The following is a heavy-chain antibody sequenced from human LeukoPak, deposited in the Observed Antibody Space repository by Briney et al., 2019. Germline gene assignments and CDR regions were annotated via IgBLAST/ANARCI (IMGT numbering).Heavy chain of an antibody. V-gene: IGHV4-39*01. CDR3: ARGSSPAYCGGDCSYYFDY. J-gene: IGHJ4*02. Sequence: SETLSLTRTVSGGSISSSSYYWGWIRQPPGKGLEWIGSIYYSGSTYYNPSLKSRVTISVDTSKNQFSLKLSSVTAADTAVYYCARGSSPAYCGGDCSYYFDYWGQGTLVTVSS. D-gene: IGHD2-21*02. CDR2: IYYSGST. CDR1: GGSISSSSYY.